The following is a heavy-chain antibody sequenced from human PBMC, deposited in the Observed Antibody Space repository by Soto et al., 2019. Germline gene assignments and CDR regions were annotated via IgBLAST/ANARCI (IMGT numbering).Heavy chain of an antibody. J-gene: IGHJ4*02. Sequence: QVQLVESGGGVVKPGGSLRLSCAASGFTFSAYDMSWIRQAPGTRLESVSYISWSGSTIYYEDSVKGRFIIYRDNAKNSLNLKMNSVRTAETALDYGAWTNQFDYWGQGTLVTVSS. CDR3: AWTNQFDY. CDR1: GFTFSAYD. V-gene: IGHV3-11*01. D-gene: IGHD1-1*01. CDR2: ISWSGSTI.